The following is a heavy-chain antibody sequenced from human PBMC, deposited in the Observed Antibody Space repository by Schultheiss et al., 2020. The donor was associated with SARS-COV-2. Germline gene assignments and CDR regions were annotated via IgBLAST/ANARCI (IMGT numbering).Heavy chain of an antibody. D-gene: IGHD3-22*01. V-gene: IGHV4-39*07. Sequence: SQTLSLTCTVSGGSISSSSYYWGWIRQPPGKGLEWIGSIYYSGSTNYNPSLKSRVTISVDTSKNQFSLKLSPVTAADTAVYYCAREGDSSGYYYPIDYWGQGALVTVSS. CDR3: AREGDSSGYYYPIDY. CDR2: IYYSGST. J-gene: IGHJ4*02. CDR1: GGSISSSSYY.